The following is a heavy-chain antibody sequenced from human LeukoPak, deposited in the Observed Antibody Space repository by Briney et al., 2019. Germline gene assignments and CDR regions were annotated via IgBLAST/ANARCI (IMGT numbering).Heavy chain of an antibody. Sequence: GGSLRLSCAASGFTFSSYSMSWVRQAPGKGLEWVSYISSSSSTIYYADSVKGRFTISRDNAKHSLYLQMNGLRAEDTAVYYCARGHYGDTYGMDVWGQGTAVTVSS. D-gene: IGHD4-17*01. CDR1: GFTFSSYS. J-gene: IGHJ6*02. CDR3: ARGHYGDTYGMDV. V-gene: IGHV3-48*04. CDR2: ISSSSSTI.